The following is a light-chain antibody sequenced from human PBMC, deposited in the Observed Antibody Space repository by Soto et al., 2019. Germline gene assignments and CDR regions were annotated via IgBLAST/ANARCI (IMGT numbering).Light chain of an antibody. J-gene: IGLJ1*01. CDR3: SSYTSSSTLV. CDR1: SSDGGGYNY. Sequence: QSALTQPASVSGSPGQSITISCTGTSSDGGGYNYVSWYQQHPGKAPKLMIYDVSNRPSGVSNRFSGSKSGNTASLTISGLQAEDEADYSCSSYTSSSTLVFGTGTKLTVL. V-gene: IGLV2-14*01. CDR2: DVS.